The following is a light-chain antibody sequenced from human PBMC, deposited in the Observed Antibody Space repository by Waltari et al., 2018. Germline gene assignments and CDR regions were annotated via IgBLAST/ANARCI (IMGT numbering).Light chain of an antibody. V-gene: IGLV2-8*01. CDR3: SSYGGFNNYV. CDR2: EVN. Sequence: QSVLTQPPSASGSVGQSVTLPCPGTSSDVVPYKYVSWSQHHPGNAPKLIIFEVNKRPSGVPDRFSGSKSGTTASLTVSGLQAEDEADYFCSSYGGFNNYVFGAGTKVTVV. CDR1: SSDVVPYKY. J-gene: IGLJ1*01.